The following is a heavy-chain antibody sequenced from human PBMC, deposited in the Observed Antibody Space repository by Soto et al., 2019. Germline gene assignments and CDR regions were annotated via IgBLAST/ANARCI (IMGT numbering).Heavy chain of an antibody. CDR3: AKDRHYYDRSGKYHED. Sequence: EVQLLESGGGLVQPGGSLRLSCAASGFTFSSYAMSWVRQAPGKGLEWVSAITGSGGYTYYAESVKGRFTISRDKSKNTVNLQMNSLRAEDTAIYYCAKDRHYYDRSGKYHEDWGQGTLVTVSS. D-gene: IGHD3-22*01. CDR2: ITGSGGYT. CDR1: GFTFSSYA. V-gene: IGHV3-23*01. J-gene: IGHJ4*02.